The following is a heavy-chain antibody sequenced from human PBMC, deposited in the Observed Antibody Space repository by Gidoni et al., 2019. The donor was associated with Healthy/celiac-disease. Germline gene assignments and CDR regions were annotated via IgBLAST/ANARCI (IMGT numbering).Heavy chain of an antibody. CDR3: ARNPKQSKGYYYGMDV. Sequence: QLQLQESGPGLVKPSETLSLTCTVPGGSISRSSYYWGWIRQPPGKGLEWIGSIYYSGSTYYNPSLKSRVTISVDTSKNQFSLKLSSVTAADTAVYYCARNPKQSKGYYYGMDVWGQGTTVTVSS. CDR1: GGSISRSSYY. CDR2: IYYSGST. J-gene: IGHJ6*02. V-gene: IGHV4-39*07.